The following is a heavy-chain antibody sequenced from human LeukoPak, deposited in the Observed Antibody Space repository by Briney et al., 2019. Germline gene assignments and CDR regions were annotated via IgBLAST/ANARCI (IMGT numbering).Heavy chain of an antibody. CDR3: AKDPLNTIMVSPTFDY. CDR2: ISGSGDDT. CDR1: GFPFSSYA. J-gene: IGHJ4*02. D-gene: IGHD5-18*01. V-gene: IGHV3-23*01. Sequence: GGSLRLSCVVSGFPFSSYAMSWVRQAPGKGLEWVSGISGSGDDTYYAASVKGRFTVSRDTSKNTLYLQMNSLRAEDTAVYYCAKDPLNTIMVSPTFDYWGQGTLVTVSS.